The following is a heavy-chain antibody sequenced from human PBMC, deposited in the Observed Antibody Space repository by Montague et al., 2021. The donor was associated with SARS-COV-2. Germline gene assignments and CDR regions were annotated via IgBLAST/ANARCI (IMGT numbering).Heavy chain of an antibody. Sequence: SLSLSCAASVFTFSLYEMNLVRQAPGKALEWVSFISSSGSAIYSADSVKGRFTISRDSAKNSLYLQLNSLSAEDTAVYYCARDRRTVGATMDYYYFYGMDVGGQGTTGTV. J-gene: IGHJ6*02. CDR2: ISSSGSAI. CDR3: ARDRRTVGATMDYYYFYGMDV. D-gene: IGHD1-26*01. CDR1: VFTFSLYE. V-gene: IGHV3-48*03.